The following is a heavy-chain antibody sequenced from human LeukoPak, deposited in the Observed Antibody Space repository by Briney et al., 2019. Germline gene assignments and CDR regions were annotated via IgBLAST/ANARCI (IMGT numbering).Heavy chain of an antibody. V-gene: IGHV3-7*01. CDR3: ARDPGSSAFDL. CDR1: GFSFSSYW. Sequence: GGSLRLSCAASGFSFSSYWRSWVRQTPENGLEFVGNIDRDGGVSNYMDSLKGRCTISRDNGKKSLYLEINSLRADDTAVYYCARDPGSSAFDLWGRGALVTVSS. CDR2: IDRDGGVS. J-gene: IGHJ4*02. D-gene: IGHD1-14*01.